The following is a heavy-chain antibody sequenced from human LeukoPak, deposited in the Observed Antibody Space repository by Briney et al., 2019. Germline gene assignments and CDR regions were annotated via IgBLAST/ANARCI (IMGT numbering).Heavy chain of an antibody. J-gene: IGHJ4*02. CDR3: ARDSRSSRHY. Sequence: GGSLRLSCEASGFTFSSYWMRWVRQTPGKGLEWVASIKQDGSEKYYVDSVKGRFTISRDNAKNSLYLQMNSLRADDTAVYYCARDSRSSRHYWGQGTLVTVSS. D-gene: IGHD2-15*01. V-gene: IGHV3-7*05. CDR2: IKQDGSEK. CDR1: GFTFSSYW.